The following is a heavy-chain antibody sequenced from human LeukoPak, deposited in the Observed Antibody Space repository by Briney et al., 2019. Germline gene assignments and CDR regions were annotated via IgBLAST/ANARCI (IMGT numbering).Heavy chain of an antibody. J-gene: IGHJ4*02. V-gene: IGHV3-7*01. D-gene: IGHD4-17*01. Sequence: GGSLRLSCAASGFTFSNHWMTWVRQAPGKGLEWVATIKQGGSEKYYADSVKGRFTVSRDDAKNSLFLQMSSLTADDTAVYYCARGPIYGARADFLDSWGRGIKVTVSS. CDR1: GFTFSNHW. CDR3: ARGPIYGARADFLDS. CDR2: IKQGGSEK.